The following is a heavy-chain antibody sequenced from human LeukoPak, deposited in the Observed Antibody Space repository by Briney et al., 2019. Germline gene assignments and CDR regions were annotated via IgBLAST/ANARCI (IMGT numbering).Heavy chain of an antibody. J-gene: IGHJ2*01. CDR2: ISGSGGST. CDR3: AKLGSHYWYFDL. D-gene: IGHD7-27*01. Sequence: PGGSLRLSCAASGFTFSSYAMSWVRQAPGKGLEWVSAISGSGGSTYYADSVKGRFTISRDNSKNTLYLQMSSLRAEDTAVYYCAKLGSHYWYFDLWGRGTLVTVSS. CDR1: GFTFSSYA. V-gene: IGHV3-23*01.